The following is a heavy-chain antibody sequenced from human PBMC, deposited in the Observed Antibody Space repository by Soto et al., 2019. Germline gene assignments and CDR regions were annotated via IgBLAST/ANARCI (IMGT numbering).Heavy chain of an antibody. J-gene: IGHJ5*02. V-gene: IGHV3-23*01. CDR2: ISGSGGST. CDR3: AKGSYYYDSSGYPNCFDP. Sequence: GGSLRLSCAASGFTFSSYAMSWVRQAPGKGLEWVSAISGSGGSTYYADSVKGRFTISRDNSKNTLYLQMNSLRAEDTAVYYCAKGSYYYDSSGYPNCFDPWGQGTLVTVSS. CDR1: GFTFSSYA. D-gene: IGHD3-22*01.